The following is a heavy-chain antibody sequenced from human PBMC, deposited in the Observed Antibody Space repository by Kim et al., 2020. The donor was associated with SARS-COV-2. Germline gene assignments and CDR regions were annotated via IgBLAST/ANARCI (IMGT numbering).Heavy chain of an antibody. V-gene: IGHV3-74*01. CDR1: GFTFSSYW. CDR2: INSDGSST. Sequence: GGSLRLSCAASGFTFSSYWMHWVRQAPGKGLVWVSRINSDGSSTSYADSVKGRFTISRDNAKNTLYLQMNSLRAEDTAVYYCARDVQWLYCSSTSCYRVYYGMDVWGQGTTVTVSS. D-gene: IGHD2-2*01. CDR3: ARDVQWLYCSSTSCYRVYYGMDV. J-gene: IGHJ6*02.